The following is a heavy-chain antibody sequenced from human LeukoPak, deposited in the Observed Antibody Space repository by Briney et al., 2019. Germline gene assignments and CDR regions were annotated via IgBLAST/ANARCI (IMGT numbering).Heavy chain of an antibody. Sequence: ASVKVSCTVSGYTLTELSMHWVRQAPGKGLEWMGGFDPEDSVTIYAQKFQGRITMTEDTSTHTVYMELSSLRSEDTAVYYCATDQRGYSSSSEYFQHWGQGTLVTVSS. CDR2: FDPEDSVT. CDR1: GYTLTELS. D-gene: IGHD6-6*01. CDR3: ATDQRGYSSSSEYFQH. J-gene: IGHJ1*01. V-gene: IGHV1-24*01.